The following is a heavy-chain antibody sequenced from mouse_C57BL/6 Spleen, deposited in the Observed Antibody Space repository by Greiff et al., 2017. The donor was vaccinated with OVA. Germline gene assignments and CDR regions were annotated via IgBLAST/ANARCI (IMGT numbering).Heavy chain of an antibody. V-gene: IGHV14-2*01. CDR3: ARDYSNPNYAMDY. Sequence: EVQLQQSGAELVKPGASVKLSCTASGFNIKDYYIHWVKQRTEQGLEWIGRIDPEDGETKYAPKFKGKATITADTSSNTAYLQLSRLTSEATAVYYCARDYSNPNYAMDYWGQGTSVTVSS. D-gene: IGHD2-5*01. J-gene: IGHJ4*01. CDR1: GFNIKDYY. CDR2: IDPEDGET.